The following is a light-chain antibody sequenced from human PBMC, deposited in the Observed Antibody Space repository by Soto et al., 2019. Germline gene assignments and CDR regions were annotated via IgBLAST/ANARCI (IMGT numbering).Light chain of an antibody. CDR3: SSYTSISTYV. CDR1: SSDGGGYNY. V-gene: IGLV2-14*01. Sequence: QSALTQPASVSGSPGQSITISCTGTSSDGGGYNYVSWYRQQPGKAPKLMIYEVSNRPSGVSNRFSGSKSGNTASLTISGLQAEDEADYYCSSYTSISTYVFGTGTKVTVL. J-gene: IGLJ1*01. CDR2: EVS.